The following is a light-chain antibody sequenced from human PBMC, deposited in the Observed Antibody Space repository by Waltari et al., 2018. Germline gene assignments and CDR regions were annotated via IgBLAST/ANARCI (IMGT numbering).Light chain of an antibody. Sequence: VLTQSPGTLSLSPGERVTLSCRASQSLSKRYLAWYQQKPGQAPRLLIYGASSRADGIPDRFSGSGSGTDFSLTISRLEPDDFAVYYCQHYLRLPVTFGQGTTVEI. V-gene: IGKV3-20*01. J-gene: IGKJ1*01. CDR3: QHYLRLPVT. CDR2: GAS. CDR1: QSLSKRY.